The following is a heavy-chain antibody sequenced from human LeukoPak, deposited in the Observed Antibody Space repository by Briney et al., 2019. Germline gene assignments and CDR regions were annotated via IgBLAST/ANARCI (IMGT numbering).Heavy chain of an antibody. V-gene: IGHV3-48*03. CDR1: GFTFSSYE. CDR3: AQIPSFDY. J-gene: IGHJ4*02. CDR2: ISSTGNTI. Sequence: GGSLRLSCAASGFTFSSYEMNWVRQAPGKGLEWVSYISSTGNTIYYADSVKGRFNISRDNAKNSLYLQMNSLRAEDTAVYYCAQIPSFDYWGQGTLVTVSS.